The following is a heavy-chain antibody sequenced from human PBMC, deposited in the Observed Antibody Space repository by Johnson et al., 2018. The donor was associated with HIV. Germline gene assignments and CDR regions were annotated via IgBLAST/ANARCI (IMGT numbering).Heavy chain of an antibody. J-gene: IGHJ3*02. CDR1: GFTFSDYY. CDR3: ARGITMIAVVKGDAFDM. D-gene: IGHD3-22*01. Sequence: QVQLVESGGGLAKPAGSLRLSCPASGFTFSDYYMSWIRQAPGKGLAWVSNISSSGSTIYYADSVKGRFTISRDNAKNSLYLQMNSLRTEDTAVYYCARGITMIAVVKGDAFDMWGQGTMVTVSS. CDR2: ISSSGSTI. V-gene: IGHV3-11*04.